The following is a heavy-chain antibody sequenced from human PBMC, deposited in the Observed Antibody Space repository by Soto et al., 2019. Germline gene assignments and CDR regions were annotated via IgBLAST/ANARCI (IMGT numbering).Heavy chain of an antibody. V-gene: IGHV3-23*01. CDR2: ISGSGGST. CDR1: GFTFSSYA. CDR3: AKPREAHGSGSYYGY. Sequence: GGSLRLSCAASGFTFSSYAMSWVRQAPGKGLEWVSAISGSGGSTYYADSVKGRFTISRDNSKNTLYLQMNSLRAEDTAVYYCAKPREAHGSGSYYGYWGQGTLVTVSS. D-gene: IGHD3-10*01. J-gene: IGHJ4*02.